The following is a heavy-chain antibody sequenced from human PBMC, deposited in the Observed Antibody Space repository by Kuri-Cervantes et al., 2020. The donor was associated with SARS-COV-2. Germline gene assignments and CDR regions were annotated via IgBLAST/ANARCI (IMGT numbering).Heavy chain of an antibody. V-gene: IGHV4-61*01. CDR2: NYHSGNT. J-gene: IGHJ4*02. Sequence: ESLKISCTVSGDSVSSGNYYWSWIRQPPGKGLEWIGYNYHSGNTNYNPSLKSRVSISVDMSRNQFSLKLRSVTAADTAVYYCARATTYYDFWSGYSFDYWGQGTLVTVSS. D-gene: IGHD3-3*01. CDR3: ARATTYYDFWSGYSFDY. CDR1: GDSVSSGNYY.